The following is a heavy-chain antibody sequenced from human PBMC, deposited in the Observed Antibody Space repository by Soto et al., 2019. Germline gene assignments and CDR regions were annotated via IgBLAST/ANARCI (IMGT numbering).Heavy chain of an antibody. CDR2: ISAYNGNT. CDR1: GYTFTSYG. Sequence: ASVKVSCKASGYTFTSYGISWVRQAPGHGLEWMGRISAYNGNTNYAQKHQGRVTMTTDTSTSTAYMELRSLRSDDTAVYYCARRNHYDSWSGYYDFDYWGQGTLVTVSS. CDR3: ARRNHYDSWSGYYDFDY. V-gene: IGHV1-18*01. J-gene: IGHJ4*02. D-gene: IGHD3-3*01.